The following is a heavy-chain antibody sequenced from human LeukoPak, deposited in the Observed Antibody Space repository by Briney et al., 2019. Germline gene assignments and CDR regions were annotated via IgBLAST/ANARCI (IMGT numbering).Heavy chain of an antibody. D-gene: IGHD1-14*01. CDR2: IKGGIGTI. Sequence: SGGSLRLSCAASGXXFTXSWXXXXXXXPXXXLXXXGRIKGGIGTIDXXAPVQGRFTISKDDSTNTLYLQMNSLKTEDTAVYYCSSDVAAYNPYALDHWGQGILVTVSS. J-gene: IGHJ4*02. V-gene: IGHV3-15*01. CDR3: SSDVAAYNPYALDH. CDR1: GXXFTXSW.